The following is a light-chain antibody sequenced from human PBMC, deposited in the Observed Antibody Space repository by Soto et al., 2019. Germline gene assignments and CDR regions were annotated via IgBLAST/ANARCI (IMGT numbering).Light chain of an antibody. CDR1: QGLSSW. Sequence: DIQMTQSPSSVSASVGDRVTITCRASQGLSSWLAWYQQQPGKAPKLLIYAASSLHSGVPSRFSGSGSGTDFTLTISSLQPEDFATYYCQQANRFPHTFGPGTKVDIK. J-gene: IGKJ3*01. V-gene: IGKV1D-12*01. CDR2: AAS. CDR3: QQANRFPHT.